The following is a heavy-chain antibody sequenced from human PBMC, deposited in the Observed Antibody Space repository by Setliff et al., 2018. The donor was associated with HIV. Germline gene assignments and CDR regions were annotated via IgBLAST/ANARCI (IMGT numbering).Heavy chain of an antibody. Sequence: PGGSLRLSCAASGFTFSSYGMHWVRQAPGKGLEWVTFIEHDGSKKFYADSVKGRFTISRDNAKNSLYLQMNSLAAEDTAVYYCARDVSWRVRTYIDYWGQGALVTVSS. J-gene: IGHJ4*02. CDR1: GFTFSSYG. CDR2: IEHDGSKK. D-gene: IGHD3-3*01. V-gene: IGHV3-33*05. CDR3: ARDVSWRVRTYIDY.